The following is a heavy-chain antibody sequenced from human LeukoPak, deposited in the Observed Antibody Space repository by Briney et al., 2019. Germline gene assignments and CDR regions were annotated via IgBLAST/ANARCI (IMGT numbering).Heavy chain of an antibody. J-gene: IGHJ5*02. V-gene: IGHV4-34*01. CDR2: INHSGST. D-gene: IGHD3-22*01. CDR3: ARDGRHYYDSSVPGRGWFDP. Sequence: SETLSLTCAVYGGSFSGYYWSWIRQPPGKGLEWIGEINHSGSTNYNPSLKSRVTISVDTSKNQFSLKLSSVTAADTAVYYCARDGRHYYDSSVPGRGWFDPWGQGTLVTVSS. CDR1: GGSFSGYY.